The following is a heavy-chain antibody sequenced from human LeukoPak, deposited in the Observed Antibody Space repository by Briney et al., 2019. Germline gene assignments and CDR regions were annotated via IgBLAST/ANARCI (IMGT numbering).Heavy chain of an antibody. V-gene: IGHV1-18*01. J-gene: IGHJ6*02. CDR2: ISAYNGNT. D-gene: IGHD6-13*01. Sequence: GASVKVSCKASGYTFTSYGISWVRQAPGQGLEWMGWISAYNGNTNYAQKLQGRVTMTTGTSTSTAYMELRSLRSDDTAVYYCARDEAIAALPPGERDYYYGMDVWGQGTTVTVSS. CDR3: ARDEAIAALPPGERDYYYGMDV. CDR1: GYTFTSYG.